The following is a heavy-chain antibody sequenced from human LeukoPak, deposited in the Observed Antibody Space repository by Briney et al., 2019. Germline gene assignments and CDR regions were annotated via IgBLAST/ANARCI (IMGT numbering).Heavy chain of an antibody. J-gene: IGHJ4*02. Sequence: GGSLRLSCAASGFTFSSYSMNWVRQAPGKGLEWVSSISSSSSYIYYADSVKGRFTISRDNAKNSLYLQMNSLRAEDTAVYYCARDRDYYDSSGYGYWGQGTLVTVSS. D-gene: IGHD3-22*01. CDR1: GFTFSSYS. CDR3: ARDRDYYDSSGYGY. V-gene: IGHV3-21*01. CDR2: ISSSSSYI.